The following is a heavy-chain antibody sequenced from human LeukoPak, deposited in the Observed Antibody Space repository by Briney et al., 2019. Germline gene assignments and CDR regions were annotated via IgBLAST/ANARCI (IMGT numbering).Heavy chain of an antibody. D-gene: IGHD6-13*01. CDR1: GFIVSSKY. CDR2: IYSGGST. Sequence: GGSLRLSCAASGFIVSSKYMSWVRQAPGKGLEWVSVIYSGGSTHYADSVKGRFTISRDNSKNTLYLQMNSLRAEDTAVYYCAKTAGIAAAADFDYWGQGTLVTVSS. V-gene: IGHV3-53*01. J-gene: IGHJ4*02. CDR3: AKTAGIAAAADFDY.